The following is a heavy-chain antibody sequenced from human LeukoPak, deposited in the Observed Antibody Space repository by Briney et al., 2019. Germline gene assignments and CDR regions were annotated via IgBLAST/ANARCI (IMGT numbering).Heavy chain of an antibody. D-gene: IGHD4-17*01. CDR1: GLIGSHNY. CDR2: IHTSGDT. J-gene: IGHJ5*02. CDR3: IVFGDSNH. V-gene: IGHV3-53*01. Sequence: GGSLRLSCAASGLIGSHNYVSWVRQAPGKGLEWVSAIHTSGDTCYADSMKGRFTISRDTSKNTLYLQINSLRVEDTAVYYCIVFGDSNHWGQGTLVTVSS.